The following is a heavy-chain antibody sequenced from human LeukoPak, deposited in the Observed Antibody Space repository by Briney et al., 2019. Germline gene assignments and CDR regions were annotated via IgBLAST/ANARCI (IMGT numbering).Heavy chain of an antibody. D-gene: IGHD3-3*01. V-gene: IGHV1-18*01. CDR1: GYTFTSYG. CDR2: ISAYNGNT. CDR3: ARVPTAFGVDPEQNHFDR. J-gene: IGHJ4*02. Sequence: GASVKVSCKASGYTFTSYGISWVRQAPGQGLEWMGWISAYNGNTNYAQKLQGRVTMTTDSSTSTAYMELGSLRSDDTAVYYCARVPTAFGVDPEQNHFDRWGQGTLVIVSS.